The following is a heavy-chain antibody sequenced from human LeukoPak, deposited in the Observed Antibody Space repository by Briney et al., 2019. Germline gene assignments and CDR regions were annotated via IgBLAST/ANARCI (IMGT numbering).Heavy chain of an antibody. Sequence: ETSETLSLTCTVSGGSISGYYWSWTRQPAGEGLEWIGRIYSSGSTNYNPSLKSRVSMSVDTSNNQFSLNLSSVTAADTAVYYCARKRKGAYDFDCWGQGTLVTVSS. V-gene: IGHV4-4*07. CDR1: GGSISGYY. CDR3: ARKRKGAYDFDC. D-gene: IGHD3-16*01. J-gene: IGHJ4*02. CDR2: IYSSGST.